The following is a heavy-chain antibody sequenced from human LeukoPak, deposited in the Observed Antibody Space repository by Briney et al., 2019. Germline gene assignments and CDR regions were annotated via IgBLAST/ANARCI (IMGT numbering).Heavy chain of an antibody. CDR1: GDSITSSDYS. CDR3: ARHQINGGNFDY. CDR2: IYHSGST. Sequence: PSETLSLTCAVSGDSITSSDYSWSWIRQPPGKSLEWIGYIYHSGSTYYSPSLKSRVTISVDTSKNQFSLKLSSVTAADTAVYYCARHQINGGNFDYWGQGTLVTVSS. V-gene: IGHV4-30-2*01. J-gene: IGHJ4*02. D-gene: IGHD4-23*01.